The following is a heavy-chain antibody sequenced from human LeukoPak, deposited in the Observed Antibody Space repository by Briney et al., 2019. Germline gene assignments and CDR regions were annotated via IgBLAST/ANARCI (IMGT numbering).Heavy chain of an antibody. CDR2: INHSGST. CDR1: GVSFSGYY. CDR3: ASLLEYYDSSGYYYWFDP. V-gene: IGHV4-34*01. Sequence: PSETLSLTCAVYGVSFSGYYWSWIRQPPGKGLEWIGEINHSGSTNYNPSLKSRVTISVDTSKNQFSLKLSSVTAADTAVYYCASLLEYYDSSGYYYWFDPWGQGTLVTVSS. D-gene: IGHD3-22*01. J-gene: IGHJ5*02.